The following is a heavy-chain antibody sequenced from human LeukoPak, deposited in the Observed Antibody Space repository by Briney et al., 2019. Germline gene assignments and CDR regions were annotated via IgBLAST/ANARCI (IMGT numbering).Heavy chain of an antibody. CDR2: INHSGNT. V-gene: IGHV4-4*02. D-gene: IGHD3-9*01. CDR1: GASISSDKW. J-gene: IGHJ4*02. Sequence: PSETLSLTCAVSGASISSDKWWSWVRQPPGKGLEGIGEINHSGNTNYSPSLKSRVTMSTDKSKNAFSLRLTSVTAADTAVYYCARAGVWLPAVWGQGTLVTVSS. CDR3: ARAGVWLPAV.